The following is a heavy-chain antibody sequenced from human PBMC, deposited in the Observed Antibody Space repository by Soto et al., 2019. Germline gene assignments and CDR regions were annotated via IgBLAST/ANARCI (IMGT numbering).Heavy chain of an antibody. J-gene: IGHJ6*02. CDR3: ARARFQLLHPYYYGIDV. V-gene: IGHV4-59*01. CDR1: GGSISSYY. D-gene: IGHD2-15*01. CDR2: IYYTEKT. Sequence: QVQLQQSGPGLVKPSETLSLTCTVSGGSISSYYWSWIRQPPGKGLDWIGYIYYTEKTNYNPSLKSRVTISVDTSKNQFSLKLRSVTAADTGVYFCARARFQLLHPYYYGIDVWGQGTAVTVSS.